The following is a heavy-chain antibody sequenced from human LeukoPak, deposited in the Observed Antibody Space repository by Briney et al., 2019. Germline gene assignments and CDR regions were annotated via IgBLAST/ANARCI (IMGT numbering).Heavy chain of an antibody. V-gene: IGHV3-53*01. Sequence: GGSPRLSCAASGFTVSSNYMSWVRQAPGKGLEWVSVIYSGGSTYYADSVKGRFTISRDNSKNTLYLQMNSLRAEDTAVYYCARELYDSSGYNGIDYWGQGTLVTVSS. CDR2: IYSGGST. J-gene: IGHJ4*02. CDR1: GFTVSSNY. CDR3: ARELYDSSGYNGIDY. D-gene: IGHD3-22*01.